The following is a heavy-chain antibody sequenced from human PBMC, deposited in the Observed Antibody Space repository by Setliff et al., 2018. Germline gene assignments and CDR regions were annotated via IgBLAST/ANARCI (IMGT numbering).Heavy chain of an antibody. D-gene: IGHD3-22*01. V-gene: IGHV1-2*02. CDR3: ARAYYYDSSGYYFGY. CDR1: GYTFAGYY. Sequence: ASVKVSCKASGYTFAGYYMHWVRQAPGQGLEWMGWINPNSGGTHYAQKFQGRVTMTRDTSISTAYMELSRLRADDTAVYYCARAYYYDSSGYYFGYWGQGTLVTVSS. J-gene: IGHJ4*02. CDR2: INPNSGGT.